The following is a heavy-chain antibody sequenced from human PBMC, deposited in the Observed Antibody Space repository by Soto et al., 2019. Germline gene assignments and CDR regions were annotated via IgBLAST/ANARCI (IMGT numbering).Heavy chain of an antibody. CDR2: IYYNGDT. CDR3: ERRLIDNWNQGHAFDG. CDR1: GGSVSSGNYF. D-gene: IGHD1-20*01. Sequence: QLQLQESGPGLVKPAETLSLKCAVSGGSVSSGNYFWGWIRQPPGKGLEWIGNIYYNGDTYYSPALKSRVTMSVGAAQNQFSLRLTSVTAAETAVYDCERRLIDNWNQGHAFDGWGQGELVTESS. J-gene: IGHJ3*01. V-gene: IGHV4-39*01.